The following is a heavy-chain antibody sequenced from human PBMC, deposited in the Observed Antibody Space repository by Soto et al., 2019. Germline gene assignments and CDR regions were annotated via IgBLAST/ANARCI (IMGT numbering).Heavy chain of an antibody. J-gene: IGHJ5*02. CDR1: GFTFGDSY. Sequence: PGGSLRLSCAGSGFTFGDSYMSWIRQAPGKGLEWLSYISPGSRYPAYADSVKGRFTISRDNAKRALYLQMMSLTAEDTAIYYCVRGGGGGLFDPWGQGTMVTVSS. D-gene: IGHD2-15*01. CDR2: ISPGSRYP. CDR3: VRGGGGGLFDP. V-gene: IGHV3-11*06.